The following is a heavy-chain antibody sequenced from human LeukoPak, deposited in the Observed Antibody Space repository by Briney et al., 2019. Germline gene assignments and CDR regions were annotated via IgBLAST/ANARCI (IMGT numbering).Heavy chain of an antibody. CDR3: ARVDIVVVPAAIDY. V-gene: IGHV4-39*07. J-gene: IGHJ4*02. CDR1: GGSISSSNYY. Sequence: SETLSLTCTVSGGSISSSNYYWGWIRQPPGKGLEWIGSIYYSGSTYHNPSLKSRVTISVDTSKNQFSLKLSSVTAADTAVYYCARVDIVVVPAAIDYWGQGTLVTVSS. D-gene: IGHD2-2*01. CDR2: IYYSGST.